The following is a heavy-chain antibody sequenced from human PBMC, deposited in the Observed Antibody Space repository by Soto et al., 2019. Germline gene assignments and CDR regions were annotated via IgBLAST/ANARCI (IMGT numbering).Heavy chain of an antibody. CDR2: ISGSGGST. CDR3: AKDRTDIVVVPAYNWFDP. Sequence: GGSLRLSCAASGFTFSSYAMSWVRQAPGKGLEWVSAISGSGGSTYYADSVKGRFTISRGNSKNTLYLQMNSLRAEDTAVYYCAKDRTDIVVVPAYNWFDPWGQGTLVTVSS. D-gene: IGHD2-2*01. J-gene: IGHJ5*02. CDR1: GFTFSSYA. V-gene: IGHV3-23*01.